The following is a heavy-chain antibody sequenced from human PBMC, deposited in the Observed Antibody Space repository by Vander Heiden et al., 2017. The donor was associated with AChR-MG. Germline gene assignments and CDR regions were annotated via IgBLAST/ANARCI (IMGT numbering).Heavy chain of an antibody. CDR3: ARGSSSITGSWFDP. V-gene: IGHV1-69*01. D-gene: IGHD1-20*01. J-gene: IGHJ5*02. CDR1: GGTLSSSA. Sequence: QVQLVQSGAEVKTPRSSAQVSCKASGGTLSSSAISWVRQATGQGLEGMGGISPIFGTAHYAQKFQGRVTITADESTSTAYMELSSLRSEDTAVYYCARGSSSITGSWFDPWGQGTLVTVSS. CDR2: ISPIFGTA.